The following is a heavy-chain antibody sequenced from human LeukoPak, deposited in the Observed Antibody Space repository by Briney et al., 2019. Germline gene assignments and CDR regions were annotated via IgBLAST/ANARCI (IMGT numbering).Heavy chain of an antibody. CDR1: GGSISSYY. Sequence: PSETLSLTCTISGGSISSYYWSWIRQPPGKGLEWIEYIYYSGSTNYNPSLKSRVTISVDTSKNQFSLKLSSVTAADTAVYYCARDSSIDYGSGFVYDYWGQGTLVTVSS. V-gene: IGHV4-59*01. CDR3: ARDSSIDYGSGFVYDY. CDR2: IYYSGST. J-gene: IGHJ4*02. D-gene: IGHD3-10*01.